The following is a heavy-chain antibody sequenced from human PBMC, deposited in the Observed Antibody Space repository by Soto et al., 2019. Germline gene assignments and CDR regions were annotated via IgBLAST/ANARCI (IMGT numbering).Heavy chain of an antibody. J-gene: IGHJ4*02. Sequence: SGPYAGEPTQTLTLTCSLSGFSLTTSGVRVSWLRQPPGKALEGLARIDWDDDEFYSTSLRTRLTISKDTSKNQVVLTMVNVDHVDTATYYCARIDRLGYFDLWGQGILVTVSS. V-gene: IGHV2-70*04. CDR1: GFSLTTSGVR. CDR3: ARIDRLGYFDL. CDR2: IDWDDDE.